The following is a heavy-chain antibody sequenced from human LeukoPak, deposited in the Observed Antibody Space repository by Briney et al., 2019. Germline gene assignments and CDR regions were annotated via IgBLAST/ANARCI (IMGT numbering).Heavy chain of an antibody. D-gene: IGHD2-2*01. CDR2: IYYSGST. CDR1: GGSFSGYY. V-gene: IGHV4-34*01. J-gene: IGHJ4*02. Sequence: SETLSLTCAVYGGSFSGYYWSWIRQPPGKGLEWIGSIYYSGSTYYNSSLKSRVTISVDTSKNQFSLRLNSVTAADTAVYYCARICSTTSCLIDYWGQGTLVTVSS. CDR3: ARICSTTSCLIDY.